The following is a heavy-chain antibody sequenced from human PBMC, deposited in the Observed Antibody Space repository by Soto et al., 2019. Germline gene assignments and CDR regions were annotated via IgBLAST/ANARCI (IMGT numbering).Heavy chain of an antibody. D-gene: IGHD3-3*01. CDR1: GFTFSSYA. J-gene: IGHJ4*02. CDR3: TTGDDFWSGYPYYFDY. CDR2: IKSKTDGGTT. V-gene: IGHV3-15*01. Sequence: GGSLRLSCAASGFTFSSYAMSWVRQAPGKGRDGVGRIKSKTDGGTTDYAAPVKGRFTISRDNSKNTLYLQMNSLKTEDTAVYYCTTGDDFWSGYPYYFDYWGQGTLVTVSS.